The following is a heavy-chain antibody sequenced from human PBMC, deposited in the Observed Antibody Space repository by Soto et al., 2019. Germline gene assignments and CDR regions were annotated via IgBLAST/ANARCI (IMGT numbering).Heavy chain of an antibody. Sequence: QVHLVQSGAEVKKPGSSVKVSCKASGGTFSSYGISWVRQAPGQGLEWMGGFIPIFGTADYAQKFQGRVTTTWHESTNTAYMVVGSLRAEDTAVYYCASPSIGGTTAKYSYCMDDWGQGTMVTVSS. J-gene: IGHJ6*02. D-gene: IGHD5-18*01. CDR3: ASPSIGGTTAKYSYCMDD. CDR2: FIPIFGTA. V-gene: IGHV1-69*05. CDR1: GGTFSSYG.